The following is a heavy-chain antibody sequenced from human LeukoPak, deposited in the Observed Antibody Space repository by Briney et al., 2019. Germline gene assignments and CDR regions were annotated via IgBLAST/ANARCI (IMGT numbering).Heavy chain of an antibody. CDR1: GDSLNNRY. CDR2: IHAVEGT. D-gene: IGHD3-22*01. V-gene: IGHV4-34*01. Sequence: SETLSLXCTVSGDSLNNRYWEWIRQPPGKGLEWIGEIHAVEGTNYNPSLRSRVTVSLDTSKNQFSLKMSSVTAADTAVYYCTSGTDSRKLGYWGQGTLVTVSS. J-gene: IGHJ4*02. CDR3: TSGTDSRKLGY.